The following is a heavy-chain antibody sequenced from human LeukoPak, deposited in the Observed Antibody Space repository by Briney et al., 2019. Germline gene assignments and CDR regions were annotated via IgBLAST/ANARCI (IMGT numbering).Heavy chain of an antibody. CDR1: GYSFTSYW. CDR2: XXXGDSDT. V-gene: IGHV5-51*01. CDR3: ARSTQYYDFWSGSSCFDY. J-gene: IGHJ4*02. Sequence: GESLKISCKGSGYSFTSYWXXXXXXXXXXXXXXXXXXXXGDSDTRYSPSFQGQVTISADKSISTAYLQWSSLKASDTAMYYCARSTQYYDFWSGSSCFDYWGQGTLVTVSS. D-gene: IGHD3-3*01.